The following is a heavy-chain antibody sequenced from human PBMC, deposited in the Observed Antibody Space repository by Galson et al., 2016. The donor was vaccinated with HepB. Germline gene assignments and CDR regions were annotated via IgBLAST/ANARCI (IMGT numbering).Heavy chain of an antibody. D-gene: IGHD2-2*02. CDR1: GGTFSSYA. CDR2: IIPIFGSA. J-gene: IGHJ5*02. Sequence: SVKVSCKASGGTFSSYAISWVRQAPGQGLEWMGGIIPIFGSAKYEQKFQGRVTITADESTSTAYMELSSLRSEDTAVYYCASNVYPYPTWFDPWGQGTLVTVSS. CDR3: ASNVYPYPTWFDP. V-gene: IGHV1-69*13.